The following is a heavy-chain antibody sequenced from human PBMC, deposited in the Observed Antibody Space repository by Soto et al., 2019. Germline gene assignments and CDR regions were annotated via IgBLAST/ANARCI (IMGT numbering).Heavy chain of an antibody. CDR1: GGSISSDGYH. J-gene: IGHJ4*02. CDR3: ARIGYCTTAGCYGLDY. Sequence: QVQLQESGPGLVKPSQTLSLTCSVSGGSISSDGYHWTWIRQHPGKGLEWIGHIYHSGRTYYNPSLKSRVIKLVDTSMNQFSLKLSSVTAADTAVYYCARIGYCTTAGCYGLDYWGQGTLVTVSS. V-gene: IGHV4-31*03. D-gene: IGHD2-8*01. CDR2: IYHSGRT.